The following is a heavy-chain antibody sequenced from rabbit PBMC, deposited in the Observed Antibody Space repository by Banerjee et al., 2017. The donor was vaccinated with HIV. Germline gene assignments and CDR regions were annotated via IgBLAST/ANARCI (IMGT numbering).Heavy chain of an antibody. J-gene: IGHJ4*01. CDR1: GFSFSSSYW. Sequence: QEQLEESGGDLVKPEGSLTLTCTASGFSFSSSYWMSWVRQAPGKGLEWIGCIANGDGSTYYASWAKGRFTISKASSTTVTLQMTSLTAADTATYFCAGNNKGAGKWWGPGTRVT. V-gene: IGHV1S45*01. CDR2: IANGDGST. CDR3: AGNNKGAGKW. D-gene: IGHD4-2*01.